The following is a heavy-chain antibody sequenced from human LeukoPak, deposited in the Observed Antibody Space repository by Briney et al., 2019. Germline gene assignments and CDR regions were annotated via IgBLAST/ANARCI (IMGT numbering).Heavy chain of an antibody. CDR3: ARLEPGFDY. CDR2: INTNTGDP. J-gene: IGHJ4*02. V-gene: IGHV7-4-1*02. Sequence: GASVKVSCKASGDTFTTYGINWVRQAPGQGLEWMGWINTNTGDPTYIQGFIGRFVFSLDTSVTTAYLQITSLKAEDTAVYYCARLEPGFDYWGQGTLVTVSS. CDR1: GDTFTTYG. D-gene: IGHD5-24*01.